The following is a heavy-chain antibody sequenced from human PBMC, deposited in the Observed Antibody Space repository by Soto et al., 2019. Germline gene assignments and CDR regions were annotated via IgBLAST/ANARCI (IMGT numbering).Heavy chain of an antibody. CDR3: AKDAVSGDGVWLAES. V-gene: IGHV3-23*01. CDR1: GFTFSSYA. Sequence: PGGSLRLSCAASGFTFSSYAMIWVRQAPGKGLEWVSGLYGGGGHTNYADSVKGRFTISRDNSKNTLYLQMNSLRPEETAGYRCAKDAVSGDGVWLAESWGQGTLVTVSS. D-gene: IGHD4-17*01. CDR2: LYGGGGHT. J-gene: IGHJ5*02.